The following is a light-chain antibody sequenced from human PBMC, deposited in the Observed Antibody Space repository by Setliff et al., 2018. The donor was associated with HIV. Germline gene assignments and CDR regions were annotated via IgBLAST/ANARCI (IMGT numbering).Light chain of an antibody. V-gene: IGLV2-14*03. CDR1: SSDVGAYNY. CDR2: DVS. J-gene: IGLJ1*01. CDR3: SSYTSSYTLV. Sequence: QSVLTQPASVSGSPGQSITISCTGTSSDVGAYNYVSWYQQHPGKAPKLMIYDVSNRPSGVSNRFSGSKSGNTASLTISGLQAEDEADYYCSSYTSSYTLVVGTGTKVTVL.